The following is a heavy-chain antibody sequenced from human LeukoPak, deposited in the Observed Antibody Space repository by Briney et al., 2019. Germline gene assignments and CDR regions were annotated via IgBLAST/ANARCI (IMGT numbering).Heavy chain of an antibody. D-gene: IGHD3-10*01. CDR1: GGSISSYY. CDR2: IYTSGST. CDR3: ARGLLLWFGESRMDV. Sequence: SETLSLTCTVSGGSISSYYWSWIRQPAGKGLEWIGRIYTSGSTNYNPSLKCRVTMSVDTSKNQFSLKLSSVTAADTAVYYCARGLLLWFGESRMDVWGQGTTVTVSS. V-gene: IGHV4-4*07. J-gene: IGHJ6*02.